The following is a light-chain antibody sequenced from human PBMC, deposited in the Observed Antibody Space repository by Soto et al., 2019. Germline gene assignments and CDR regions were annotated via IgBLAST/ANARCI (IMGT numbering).Light chain of an antibody. CDR2: WAS. Sequence: DIVMTQSPDSLDVSLGERATINCKSSQSVLFSSNSKNALAWYQQRPGQPPKLLIYWASTRESGVPDRFSGSGSGTDITLTISTLQAEDVAVYYCQQYYVTPPTFGGGTKVEIK. CDR1: QSVLFSSNSKNA. V-gene: IGKV4-1*01. CDR3: QQYYVTPPT. J-gene: IGKJ4*01.